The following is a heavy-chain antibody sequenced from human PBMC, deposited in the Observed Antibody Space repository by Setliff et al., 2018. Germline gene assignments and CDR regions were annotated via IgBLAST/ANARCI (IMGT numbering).Heavy chain of an antibody. CDR1: GFTFSKYW. CDR3: ARARSNGWEEPDY. V-gene: IGHV3-7*01. Sequence: GGSLRLSCAASGFTFSKYWMCWVRQAPGKGPEWVANIKEGGSEKYYVDSVKGRFTISRDNVKKMLYLQMDSLRTEDTAVYFCARARSNGWEEPDYWGQGTLVTVSS. D-gene: IGHD6-19*01. CDR2: IKEGGSEK. J-gene: IGHJ4*02.